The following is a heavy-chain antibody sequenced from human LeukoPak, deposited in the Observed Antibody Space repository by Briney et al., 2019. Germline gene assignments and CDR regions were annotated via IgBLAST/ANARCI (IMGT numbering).Heavy chain of an antibody. Sequence: GGSLRLSCAASGLTFSSYSMNWVRQAPGKGLEWLSYISGSSSTIYDADSVKGRFTISRDNAKNSLYLQMNSLRAEDTAVYYCARESLGYCSGSTCYYFYMDFWGKGTTVTVSS. CDR2: ISGSSSTI. V-gene: IGHV3-48*04. CDR1: GLTFSSYS. J-gene: IGHJ6*03. CDR3: ARESLGYCSGSTCYYFYMDF. D-gene: IGHD2-15*01.